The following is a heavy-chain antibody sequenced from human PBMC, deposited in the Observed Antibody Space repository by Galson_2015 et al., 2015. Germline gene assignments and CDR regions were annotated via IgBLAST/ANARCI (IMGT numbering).Heavy chain of an antibody. Sequence: SLRLSCAASGFTFSSYAMSWVRQAPGKGLEWVSAISGSGGSTYYADSVKGRFTISRDSSKNTLYLQMNSLRAEDTAVYYCAKGEPLGGLSDYWGQGTLVTVSS. V-gene: IGHV3-23*01. D-gene: IGHD1-26*01. CDR1: GFTFSSYA. J-gene: IGHJ4*02. CDR2: ISGSGGST. CDR3: AKGEPLGGLSDY.